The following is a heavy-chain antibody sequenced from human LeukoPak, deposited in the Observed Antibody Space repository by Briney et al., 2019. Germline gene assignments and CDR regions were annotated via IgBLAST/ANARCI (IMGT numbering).Heavy chain of an antibody. V-gene: IGHV1-8*03. CDR1: GYAFTSQD. CDR2: MNPNSGNT. D-gene: IGHD1-1*01. Sequence: GASVKVSCKASGYAFTSQDINWVRQATGQGLEWMGYMNPNSGNTGYAQNFQGRVTITTDTSISTAYMELSGLRSEDTAVYYCAREGGGDPTGTTYYFDYWGQGTLVTVSS. CDR3: AREGGGDPTGTTYYFDY. J-gene: IGHJ4*02.